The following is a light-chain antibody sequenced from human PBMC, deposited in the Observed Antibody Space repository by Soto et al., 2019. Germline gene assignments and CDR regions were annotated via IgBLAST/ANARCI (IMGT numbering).Light chain of an antibody. Sequence: EIVLTQSPGTLSSSPGERATLSCRASQSVSSSYLAWYQQKPGQAPRLLIYGASSRATGIPDRFSGSGSGTDFTLTISRLEPEDFAVYYCQQYGNSPSTFGGGTKVDIK. J-gene: IGKJ4*01. CDR3: QQYGNSPST. CDR2: GAS. V-gene: IGKV3-20*01. CDR1: QSVSSSY.